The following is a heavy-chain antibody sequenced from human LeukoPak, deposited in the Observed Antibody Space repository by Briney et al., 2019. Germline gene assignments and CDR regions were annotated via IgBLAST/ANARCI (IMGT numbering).Heavy chain of an antibody. D-gene: IGHD3-22*01. Sequence: GGSLRLSCVGSGFMFHDYVMHWVRQVPGKSLEWVSGVSWNTDHIGYADSVKGRFTISRDNDANTLHLQMNSLRVEDTALYFCTRSPSFTLGGGYLDSWGRGSLVIVSS. CDR2: VSWNTDHI. V-gene: IGHV3-9*01. CDR1: GFMFHDYV. CDR3: TRSPSFTLGGGYLDS. J-gene: IGHJ5*01.